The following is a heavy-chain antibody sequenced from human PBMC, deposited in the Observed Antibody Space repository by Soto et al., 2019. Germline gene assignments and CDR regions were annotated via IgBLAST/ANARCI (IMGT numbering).Heavy chain of an antibody. CDR2: ISYDGSNK. V-gene: IGHV3-30*18. J-gene: IGHJ4*02. Sequence: VGSLRLSCAASGFTFSSYGMHWVRQAPGKGLEWVAVISYDGSNKYYADSVKGRFTISRDNSKNTLYLQMNSLRAEDTAVYYCAKVCYYDSSGYDYWGQGTLVTVSS. CDR1: GFTFSSYG. CDR3: AKVCYYDSSGYDY. D-gene: IGHD3-22*01.